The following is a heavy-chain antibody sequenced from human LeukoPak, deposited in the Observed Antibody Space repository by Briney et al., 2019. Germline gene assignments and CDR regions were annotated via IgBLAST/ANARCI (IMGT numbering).Heavy chain of an antibody. Sequence: SETLSLTCTVSGGSISSGDYYWSWIRQPPGKGLGWIGYIYYSGSTYYNPSLKSRVTISVDTSKNQFSLKLSSVTAADTAVYYCARGESRVSICHWGQGTLVTVSS. J-gene: IGHJ4*02. CDR1: GGSISSGDYY. CDR2: IYYSGST. V-gene: IGHV4-30-4*01. CDR3: ARGESRVSICH. D-gene: IGHD6-13*01.